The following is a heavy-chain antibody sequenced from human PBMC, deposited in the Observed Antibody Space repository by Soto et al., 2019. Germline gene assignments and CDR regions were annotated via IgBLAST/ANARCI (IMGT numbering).Heavy chain of an antibody. CDR1: GYTFPSYG. CDR2: ISAYNGNT. D-gene: IGHD1-7*01. V-gene: IGHV1-18*01. CDR3: TTGCWNYLNDCAQVEYYYYYHGMDV. J-gene: IGHJ6*02. Sequence: ASVKVSCKASGYTFPSYGISWVRQAPGQGLEWMGWISAYNGNTNYAQKLQGRVTMTTDTSTSTAYMELRSLRSDDTAVYYCTTGCWNYLNDCAQVEYYYYYHGMDVWGQGTTVTVSS.